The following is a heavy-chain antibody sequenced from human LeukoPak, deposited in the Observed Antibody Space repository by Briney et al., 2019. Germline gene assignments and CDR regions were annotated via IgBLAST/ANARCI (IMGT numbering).Heavy chain of an antibody. CDR2: ISYDGSNK. Sequence: PGRSLRLSCAASGFTFSSYAMHWVRQAPGKGLEWVAVISYDGSNKYYADSVKGRFTISRDNSKNTLYLQMNSLRAEDTAVYYCAKFEAATHPNYGMDVWGQGTTVTVSS. CDR3: AKFEAATHPNYGMDV. D-gene: IGHD6-25*01. J-gene: IGHJ6*02. V-gene: IGHV3-30*04. CDR1: GFTFSSYA.